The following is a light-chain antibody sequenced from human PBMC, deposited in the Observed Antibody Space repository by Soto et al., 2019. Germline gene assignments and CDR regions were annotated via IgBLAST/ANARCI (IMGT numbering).Light chain of an antibody. Sequence: DIQMTQSPSTLSASVGDRVTISCRASQSIASWLAWCRQKPGKAPNLLMSKASRLETGVPSRFSGSGSGTEFTLTINSLQPDEFATYYCQQYNSYSGTFGQGTKVEIK. V-gene: IGKV1-5*03. CDR1: QSIASW. J-gene: IGKJ1*01. CDR2: KAS. CDR3: QQYNSYSGT.